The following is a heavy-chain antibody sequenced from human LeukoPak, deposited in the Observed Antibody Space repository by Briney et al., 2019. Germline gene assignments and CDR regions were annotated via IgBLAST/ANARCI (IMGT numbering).Heavy chain of an antibody. CDR1: GFTFSSYA. V-gene: IGHV3-23*01. Sequence: GGSLRLSCAASGFTFSSYAVTWVRQAPGKGLEWVSGITGSGDTTFYADSVKGRFTISRDNSKNTLYLQMHSLRAEDTAVYYCVKGYLTIAAAANPLFDYWGQGALVTVSS. D-gene: IGHD6-13*01. CDR3: VKGYLTIAAAANPLFDY. J-gene: IGHJ4*02. CDR2: ITGSGDTT.